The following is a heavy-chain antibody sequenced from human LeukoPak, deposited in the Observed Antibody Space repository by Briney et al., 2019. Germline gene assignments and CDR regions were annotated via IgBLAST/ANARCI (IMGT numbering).Heavy chain of an antibody. D-gene: IGHD5-18*01. J-gene: IGHJ4*02. CDR2: ITSSSRTI. Sequence: GGSPRLSCAASGFTFSDYNMNWVRQPPGKGLEWVSYITSSSRTIHYADSVRGRFTTSRDNAKNSLYLQMNSLRAEDTAVYYCARAYSGYTFGYHYWGQGTLVTVSS. V-gene: IGHV3-48*01. CDR3: ARAYSGYTFGYHY. CDR1: GFTFSDYN.